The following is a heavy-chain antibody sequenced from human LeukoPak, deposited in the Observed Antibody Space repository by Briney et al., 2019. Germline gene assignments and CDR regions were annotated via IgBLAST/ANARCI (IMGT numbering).Heavy chain of an antibody. J-gene: IGHJ4*02. CDR1: GYKFSNYW. V-gene: IGHV5-51*01. Sequence: PGESLKISCKGFGYKFSNYWIGWVRQRPGKGLEWMTIIYPDDSETRYSPSFEGQVPISADKSISTAYLQWSSLKASDTAMYYCARQRHCSSTSCSLADYWGQGTLVTVYS. CDR2: IYPDDSET. CDR3: ARQRHCSSTSCSLADY. D-gene: IGHD2-2*01.